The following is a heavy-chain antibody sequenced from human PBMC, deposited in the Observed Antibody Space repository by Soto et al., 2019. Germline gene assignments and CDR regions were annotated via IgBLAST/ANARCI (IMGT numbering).Heavy chain of an antibody. CDR3: ARKSDSSGWYEDF. V-gene: IGHV4-59*08. CDR1: GGSISSYY. D-gene: IGHD6-19*01. Sequence: SETLSLTCTVSGGSISSYYWSWIRQPPWKGLEWIGYIYYSGSTNYNPSLKSRITISVDTSKNQFSLKLSSVTAADTAVYYCARKSDSSGWYEDFWGQGTLVTVSS. CDR2: IYYSGST. J-gene: IGHJ4*01.